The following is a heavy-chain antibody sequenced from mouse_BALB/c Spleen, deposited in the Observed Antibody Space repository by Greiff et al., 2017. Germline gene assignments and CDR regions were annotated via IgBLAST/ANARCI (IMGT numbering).Heavy chain of an antibody. J-gene: IGHJ2*01. CDR1: GFTFSSFG. V-gene: IGHV5-17*02. D-gene: IGHD1-1*01. CDR3: ARRDYYGSSLDY. Sequence: VQLKESGGGLVQPGGSRKLSCAASGFTFSSFGMHWVRQAPEKGLEWVAYISSGSSTIYYADTVKGRFTISRDNPKNTLFLQMTSLRSEDTAMYYCARRDYYGSSLDYWGQGTTLTVSS. CDR2: ISSGSSTI.